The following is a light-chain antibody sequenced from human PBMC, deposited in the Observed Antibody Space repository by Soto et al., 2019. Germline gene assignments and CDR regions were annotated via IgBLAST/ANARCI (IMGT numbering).Light chain of an antibody. CDR2: DVS. Sequence: QSALTQPRSVSGSPGQSVTISCTGTSSDVGGYNYVSWYQQHPGKAPKFMIYDVSKRPSGVPDRFSGSKSGNTASLTISGLQAEDEAVYYCCSYAGSYTPVVFGGGTKLNVL. V-gene: IGLV2-11*01. CDR3: CSYAGSYTPVV. CDR1: SSDVGGYNY. J-gene: IGLJ2*01.